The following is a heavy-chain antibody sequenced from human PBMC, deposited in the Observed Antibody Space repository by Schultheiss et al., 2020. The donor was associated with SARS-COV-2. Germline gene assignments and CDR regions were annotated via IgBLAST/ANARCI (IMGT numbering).Heavy chain of an antibody. CDR2: ISSSGSTI. J-gene: IGHJ3*02. CDR1: GFTFSDYY. CDR3: ARLNKGWELLNAFDI. D-gene: IGHD1-26*01. Sequence: GGSLRLSCAASGFTFSDYYMSWIRQAPGKGLEWVSYISSSGSTIYYADSVKGRFTISRDNAKNSLYLQMNSLRAEDTAVYYCARLNKGWELLNAFDIWGQGTMVTVSS. V-gene: IGHV3-11*04.